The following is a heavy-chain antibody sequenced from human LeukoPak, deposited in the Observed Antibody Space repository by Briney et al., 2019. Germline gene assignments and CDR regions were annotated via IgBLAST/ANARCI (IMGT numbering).Heavy chain of an antibody. V-gene: IGHV3-11*06. CDR3: AREIGEPSLAGDY. Sequence: GASLRLSCAASGFTFSDYYMSWIRQAPGKGLEWVSSISSSSSYIYYADSVKGRFTISRDNAKNSLYLQMNSLRAEDTAVYYCAREIGEPSLAGDYWGQGTLVTVSS. D-gene: IGHD3-10*01. J-gene: IGHJ4*02. CDR1: GFTFSDYY. CDR2: ISSSSSYI.